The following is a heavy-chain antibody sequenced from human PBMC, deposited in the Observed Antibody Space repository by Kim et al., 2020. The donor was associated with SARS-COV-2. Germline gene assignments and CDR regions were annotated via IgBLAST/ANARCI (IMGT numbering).Heavy chain of an antibody. CDR2: ISYDGSNK. CDR3: APAIEVLWFGELDY. CDR1: GFTFSSYG. D-gene: IGHD3-10*01. Sequence: GGSLRLSCAASGFTFSSYGMHWVRQAPGKGLEWVAVISYDGSNKYYADSVKGRFTISRDNSKNTLYLQMNSLRAEDTAVYYCAPAIEVLWFGELDYWGQG. J-gene: IGHJ4*02. V-gene: IGHV3-30*03.